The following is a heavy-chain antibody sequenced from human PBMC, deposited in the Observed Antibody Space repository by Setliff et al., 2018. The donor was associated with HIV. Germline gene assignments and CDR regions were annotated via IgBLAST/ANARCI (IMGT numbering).Heavy chain of an antibody. V-gene: IGHV3-7*03. CDR1: GFTFSSCW. CDR3: ARGGEYYSDSGGIYYYMDV. CDR2: IKTDGSEK. J-gene: IGHJ6*03. D-gene: IGHD3-22*01. Sequence: PGESLKISCAASGFTFSSCWMSWVRQAPGKGPEWVANIKTDGSEKFYVDSVKGRFTISRDNAKNSLYLQMNSLGSEDTALYYCARGGEYYSDSGGIYYYMDVWGKGTTVTVSS.